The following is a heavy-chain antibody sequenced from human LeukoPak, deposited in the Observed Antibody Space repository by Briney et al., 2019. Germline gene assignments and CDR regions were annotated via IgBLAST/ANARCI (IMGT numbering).Heavy chain of an antibody. CDR1: GFIVTYTY. Sequence: GGSLRLSCAASGFIVTYTYMGWVRQAPGKGPERVSLIDSGGSTYYADSVKGRFTLSRDISKNTLDLQMNSLRAEDTAVYYCAKTDLWGQGTLVTVSS. CDR3: AKTDL. CDR2: IDSGGST. V-gene: IGHV3-66*01. J-gene: IGHJ5*02.